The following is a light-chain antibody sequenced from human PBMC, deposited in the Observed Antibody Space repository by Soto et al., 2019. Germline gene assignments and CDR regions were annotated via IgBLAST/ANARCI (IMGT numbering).Light chain of an antibody. CDR2: DAS. CDR3: QQRRNWPWLT. J-gene: IGKJ4*01. Sequence: EIVLTQSPATLSLSPGERATLSCRTSQSVSDQLAWFQQKPGQAPRLLIYDASNRATGIPARFSGSGYGTDFTRTISSLEPEDVAVYYCQQRRNWPWLTFGGGTKVEI. CDR1: QSVSDQ. V-gene: IGKV3-11*01.